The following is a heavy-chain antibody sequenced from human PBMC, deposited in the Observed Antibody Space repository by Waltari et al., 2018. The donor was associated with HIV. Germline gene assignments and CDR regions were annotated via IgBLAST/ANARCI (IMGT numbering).Heavy chain of an antibody. CDR2: IIPIFGTA. CDR3: ARDSRDGYNYGFDY. V-gene: IGHV1-69*01. Sequence: QVQLVQSGAEVKKPGSAVKVSCKASGGTFSSYDISWVRLAPGQGLEWMGGIIPIFGTANYAQKCQGRVTITADESTSTAYMELSSLRSEDTAVYYCARDSRDGYNYGFDYWGQGTLVTVSS. CDR1: GGTFSSYD. D-gene: IGHD5-12*01. J-gene: IGHJ4*02.